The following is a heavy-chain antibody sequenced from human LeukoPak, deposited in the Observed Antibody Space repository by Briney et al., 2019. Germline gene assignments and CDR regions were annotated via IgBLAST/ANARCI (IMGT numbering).Heavy chain of an antibody. CDR3: AKDRGDSGWYFDF. J-gene: IGHJ4*02. D-gene: IGHD6-19*01. Sequence: GGSLTLSCAAPGFTFSHYGMTWVRQAPGKGLECVSTISISGGSTYYADSVKGRFTISRDSSKNTLYLQMNSVRAEDTAVYYCAKDRGDSGWYFDFWGQGTLVTVSS. CDR2: ISISGGST. CDR1: GFTFSHYG. V-gene: IGHV3-23*01.